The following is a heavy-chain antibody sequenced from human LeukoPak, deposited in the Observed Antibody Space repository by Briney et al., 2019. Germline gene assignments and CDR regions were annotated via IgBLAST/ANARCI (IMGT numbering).Heavy chain of an antibody. V-gene: IGHV1-18*01. CDR1: GYTFNNYG. J-gene: IGHJ5*02. CDR3: ARDNAGGYCTSSSCYEKNNWFDP. CDR2: INTYNGNT. D-gene: IGHD2-2*01. Sequence: ASVKVSFKASGYTFNNYGISWVRQAPGQGGEWMGWINTYNGNTNYAQKLQGRVTMTTDTSTSTAYMELRSLTSDDAAVYYCARDNAGGYCTSSSCYEKNNWFDPWGQGTLVTVSS.